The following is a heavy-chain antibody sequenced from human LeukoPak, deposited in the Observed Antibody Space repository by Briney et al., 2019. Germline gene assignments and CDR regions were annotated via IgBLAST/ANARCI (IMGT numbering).Heavy chain of an antibody. Sequence: SETLSLTCAVSGGSISSGGYYWSWIRQHLGKGLEWIGYIYYSGSTYYNPSLKSRVTISVDTSKNQFSLKLSSVTAADTAVYYCAGTGFKAFNSLDYWGQGTLVTGSS. J-gene: IGHJ4*02. CDR3: AGTGFKAFNSLDY. CDR2: IYYSGST. CDR1: GGSISSGGYY. V-gene: IGHV4-31*11. D-gene: IGHD1-14*01.